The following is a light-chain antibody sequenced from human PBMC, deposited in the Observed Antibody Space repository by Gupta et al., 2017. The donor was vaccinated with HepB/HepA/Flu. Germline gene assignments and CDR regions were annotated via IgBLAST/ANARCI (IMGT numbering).Light chain of an antibody. J-gene: IGKJ3*01. CDR2: GAS. CDR3: QQLNSYPCIT. CDR1: QGISSY. V-gene: IGKV1-9*01. Sequence: DIQLTQSPSFLSASVGDRVTITCRASQGISSYLAWYQQKPGKAPKLLIYGASTLQSGVPSRFSGSGSGTEFTLTISSLQPEDFATYYCQQLNSYPCITFGPGTKVEIK.